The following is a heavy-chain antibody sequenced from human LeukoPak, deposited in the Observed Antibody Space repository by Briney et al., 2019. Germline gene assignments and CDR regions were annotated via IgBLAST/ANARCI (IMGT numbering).Heavy chain of an antibody. CDR1: GGSFSGYY. Sequence: SETLSLTCAVYGGSFSGYYWSWVRQPPGKGLEWIGDINHSGTSTQNPSLKSRVTISVDTSKNQLSLKLSSVTAADTAVYYCPITMTRGVITTWGQGTLVTVSS. J-gene: IGHJ4*02. CDR2: INHSGTS. V-gene: IGHV4-34*01. CDR3: PITMTRGVITT. D-gene: IGHD3-10*01.